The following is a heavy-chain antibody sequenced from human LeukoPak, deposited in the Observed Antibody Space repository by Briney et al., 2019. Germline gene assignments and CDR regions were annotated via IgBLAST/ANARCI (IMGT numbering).Heavy chain of an antibody. CDR3: ARVSGGYRDGPLDY. CDR2: ISSSSSTI. J-gene: IGHJ4*02. V-gene: IGHV3-48*04. D-gene: IGHD5-24*01. CDR1: GFTFSSYS. Sequence: WGSLRLSCSASGFTFSSYSMNWVRHAPGKGLEWVSYISSSSSTIYYADSVKGRFTISRDNAKNSLYLQMNSLRAEDTAVYYCARVSGGYRDGPLDYWGQGTLVTVSS.